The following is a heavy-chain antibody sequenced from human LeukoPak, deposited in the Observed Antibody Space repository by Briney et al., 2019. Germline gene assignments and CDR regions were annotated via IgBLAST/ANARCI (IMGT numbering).Heavy chain of an antibody. CDR3: AREISSSWHVGAFDI. J-gene: IGHJ3*02. D-gene: IGHD6-13*01. CDR2: IYSGGST. V-gene: IGHV3-53*01. Sequence: GGSLRLSCAASGFTVSSNYMSWVRQAPGKGLEWVSVIYSGGSTYYADSVKGRFTISRDNSKNTLYLQMNSLRAEDTAVYYCAREISSSWHVGAFDIWGQGTMVTVSS. CDR1: GFTVSSNY.